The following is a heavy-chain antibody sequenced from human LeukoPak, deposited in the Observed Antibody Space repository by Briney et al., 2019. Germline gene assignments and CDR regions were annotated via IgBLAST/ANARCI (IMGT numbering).Heavy chain of an antibody. V-gene: IGHV4-61*09. CDR3: ARLGYCSGGRCLNDY. CDR1: GGSISSGDYY. J-gene: IGHJ4*02. Sequence: SQTLSLTCTVSGGSISSGDYYWNWIRQPPGKGLEWIGHIHYSGSTNYNPSLKSRVTISVDTSKNQFSLKLSSVTAADTAVYYCARLGYCSGGRCLNDYWGQGTLVTVSS. CDR2: IHYSGST. D-gene: IGHD2-15*01.